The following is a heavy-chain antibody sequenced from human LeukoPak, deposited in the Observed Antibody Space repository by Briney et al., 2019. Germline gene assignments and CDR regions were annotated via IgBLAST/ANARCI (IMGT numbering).Heavy chain of an antibody. V-gene: IGHV3-64*01. J-gene: IGHJ4*02. CDR2: ISSNGGST. Sequence: GGSLRLSCAASGFTFSSYAMHWVRQAPGKGLEYVSAISSNGGSTYYANSVKGRFTISRDNSKNTLYLQMGSLRAEDMAVYYCARESIWFGELGVDYWGQGTLVTVSS. CDR3: ARESIWFGELGVDY. CDR1: GFTFSSYA. D-gene: IGHD3-10*01.